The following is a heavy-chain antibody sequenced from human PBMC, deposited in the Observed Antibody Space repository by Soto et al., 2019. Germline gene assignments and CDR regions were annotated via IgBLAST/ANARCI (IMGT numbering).Heavy chain of an antibody. V-gene: IGHV3-7*01. Sequence: PGGSLRLSCAASGFTFSSYWMSWVRQAPGKGLEWVANIKQDGSEKYYVDSVKGRFTISRDNAKNSLYLQMNSLRAEDTAVYYCARRKNYYDSSGYYYPQPFDYWGQGTLVTVSS. D-gene: IGHD3-22*01. J-gene: IGHJ4*02. CDR1: GFTFSSYW. CDR3: ARRKNYYDSSGYYYPQPFDY. CDR2: IKQDGSEK.